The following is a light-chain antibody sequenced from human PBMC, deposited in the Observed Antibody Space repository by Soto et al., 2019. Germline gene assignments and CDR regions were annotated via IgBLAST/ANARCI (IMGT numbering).Light chain of an antibody. CDR1: QSVDSKY. J-gene: IGKJ5*01. Sequence: EIVLTQSPGTLSLSPGERATLSCRSSQSVDSKYLAWYQQKPGQAPRILIFAASSRATGIPDRFSGSGSGTDFTLTIRGLEPEDAALYYCQQYGSSPITFGQGTRLEIK. V-gene: IGKV3-20*01. CDR2: AAS. CDR3: QQYGSSPIT.